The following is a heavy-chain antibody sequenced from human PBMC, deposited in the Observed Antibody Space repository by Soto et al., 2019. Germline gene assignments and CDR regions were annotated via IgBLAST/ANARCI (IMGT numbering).Heavy chain of an antibody. CDR3: AREWANNTVIGGVTYRYYHGMDV. CDR1: GYTFTSYG. V-gene: IGHV1-18*01. D-gene: IGHD3-16*01. CDR2: ISAYNGTT. J-gene: IGHJ6*02. Sequence: ASVKVSCKASGYTFTSYGISWVRQAPGQGLEWMGWISAYNGTTRYAQNFQGRVTLTRDTSTSTVYMELTGLRSEDSAVYYCAREWANNTVIGGVTYRYYHGMDVWGQGTTVTVSS.